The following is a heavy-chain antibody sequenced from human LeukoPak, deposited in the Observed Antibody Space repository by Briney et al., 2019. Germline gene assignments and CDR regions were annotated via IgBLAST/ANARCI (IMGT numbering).Heavy chain of an antibody. Sequence: GGSLRLSCGPSGFTFSACYMTWVRHAPGRGMEWVATISDNGDTTYYADSVKGRFAISRDNSKNTLFLQMNNMRVEDTAVYYCAKRPNCPGPACRHIEYWGQGALVTVSS. CDR2: ISDNGDTT. CDR1: GFTFSACY. V-gene: IGHV3-23*01. J-gene: IGHJ4*02. CDR3: AKRPNCPGPACRHIEY. D-gene: IGHD2-8*02.